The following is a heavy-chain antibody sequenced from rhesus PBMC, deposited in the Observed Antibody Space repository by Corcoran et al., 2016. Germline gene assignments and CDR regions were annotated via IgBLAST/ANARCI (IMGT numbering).Heavy chain of an antibody. CDR2: IYRHSGIT. D-gene: IGHD3-22*01. CDR3: AIDLTGVTN. CDR1: GGSISGGYYY. J-gene: IGHJ4*01. Sequence: QVKLQESGPGLVKPLETLSLTCAVSGGSISGGYYYWSWIRQPPGKGLEWIGGIYRHSGITYYNPSLKSRVTISKDTSKNQFSLELSSVTAADTAVYYCAIDLTGVTNWGQGVLVTVSS. V-gene: IGHV4S12*01.